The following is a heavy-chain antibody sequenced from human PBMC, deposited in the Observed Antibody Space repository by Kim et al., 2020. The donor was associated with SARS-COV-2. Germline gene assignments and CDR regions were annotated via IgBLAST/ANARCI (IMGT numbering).Heavy chain of an antibody. Sequence: SETLSLTYTVSGGSISSYYWSWIRQPPGKGLEWIGYIYYSGSTNYNPSLKSRVTISVDTSKNQFSLKLSSVTAADTAVYYCARAVGAWWLTGAFDIWGQGTMVTVSS. CDR1: GGSISSYY. J-gene: IGHJ3*02. CDR2: IYYSGST. CDR3: ARAVGAWWLTGAFDI. D-gene: IGHD6-19*01. V-gene: IGHV4-59*01.